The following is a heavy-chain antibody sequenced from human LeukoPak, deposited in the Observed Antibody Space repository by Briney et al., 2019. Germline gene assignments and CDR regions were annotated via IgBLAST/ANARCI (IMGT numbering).Heavy chain of an antibody. CDR3: ATDPGHSGMDH. CDR1: GFHFFTYY. D-gene: IGHD3-10*01. CDR2: INPQSGDT. J-gene: IGHJ4*02. V-gene: IGHV1-2*02. Sequence: GASVKVSCKTSGFHFFTYYMHWVRQAPGQGLDWVGWINPQSGDTKYAQKFQDRVTVTSDASINTAYMELSRLRSDDTAVYYCATDPGHSGMDHWGQGSLVTVSS.